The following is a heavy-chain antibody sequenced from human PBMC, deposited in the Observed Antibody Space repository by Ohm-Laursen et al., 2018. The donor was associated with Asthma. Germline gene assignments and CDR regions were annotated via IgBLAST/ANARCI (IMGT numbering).Heavy chain of an antibody. D-gene: IGHD5-12*01. CDR3: AKVQSGGYSGYDGDY. J-gene: IGHJ4*02. CDR1: GFTFSSYA. V-gene: IGHV3-23*01. Sequence: SLRLSCAASGFTFSSYAMSWVRQAPGKGLEWVSGISSSGGSTYYADNVKGRFTISRDNSKNTLYLQMNSLRAEDTAVYYCAKVQSGGYSGYDGDYWGQGTLVTVSS. CDR2: ISSSGGST.